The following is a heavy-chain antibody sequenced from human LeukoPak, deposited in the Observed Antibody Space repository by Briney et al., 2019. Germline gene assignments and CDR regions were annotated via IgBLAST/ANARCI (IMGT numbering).Heavy chain of an antibody. CDR2: IIPIFGTA. V-gene: IGHV1-69*06. J-gene: IGHJ4*02. CDR3: ARSSGYSYVRGHFDY. D-gene: IGHD5-18*01. Sequence: GASVKVSCKASGGTFSSYAISWVRQAPGQGLEWMGGIIPIFGTANYAQKFQGRVTITADKSTSTAYMELSSLRSEDTAVYYCARSSGYSYVRGHFDYWGQGTLVTVSS. CDR1: GGTFSSYA.